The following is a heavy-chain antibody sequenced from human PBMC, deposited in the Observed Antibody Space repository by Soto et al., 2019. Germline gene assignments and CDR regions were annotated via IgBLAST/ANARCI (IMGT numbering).Heavy chain of an antibody. CDR3: ARDRDTAMLWRYYYGMDV. J-gene: IGHJ6*02. CDR2: ISSSSSYI. Sequence: PGGSLRLSCAASGFTFSSYSMNWVRQAPGKGLEWVSSISSSSSYIYYADSVKGRFTISRDNAKNSLYLQMNSLRAEDTAVYYCARDRDTAMLWRYYYGMDVWGQGTTVTVSS. D-gene: IGHD5-18*01. V-gene: IGHV3-21*01. CDR1: GFTFSSYS.